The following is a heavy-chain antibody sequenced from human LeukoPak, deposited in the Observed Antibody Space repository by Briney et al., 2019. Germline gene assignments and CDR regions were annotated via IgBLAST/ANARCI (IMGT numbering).Heavy chain of an antibody. D-gene: IGHD2-2*01. CDR3: ARSTSSSCREFDY. Sequence: GGSLRLSCAASGITFSSYWMSWVRQAPGKGLEWVANIGQDGSEKYYVDSVKGRFIISRDNAKNSLYLQMNSLTADDTAVYYCARSTSSSCREFDYWGQGTPVTVSS. CDR2: IGQDGSEK. CDR1: GITFSSYW. V-gene: IGHV3-7*01. J-gene: IGHJ4*02.